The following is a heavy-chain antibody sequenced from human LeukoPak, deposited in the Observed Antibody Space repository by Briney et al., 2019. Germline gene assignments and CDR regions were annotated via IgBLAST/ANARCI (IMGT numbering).Heavy chain of an antibody. CDR2: INHSGST. CDR1: GGSISSSSYY. V-gene: IGHV4-39*07. J-gene: IGHJ4*02. Sequence: SETLSLTCTVSGGSISSSSYYWSWIRQPPGKGLEWIGEINHSGSTNYNPPLKSRVTTSVDTSKNQFSLKLSSVTAADTAVYYCASRTVHWGQGTLVTVSS. CDR3: ASRTVH.